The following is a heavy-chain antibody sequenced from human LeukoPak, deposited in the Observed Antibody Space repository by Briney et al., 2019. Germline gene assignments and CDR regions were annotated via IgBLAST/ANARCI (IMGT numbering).Heavy chain of an antibody. V-gene: IGHV3-33*01. D-gene: IGHD3-3*01. CDR2: IWYDGSNK. J-gene: IGHJ6*02. CDR3: ARDSITIFGVVYLGYGMDV. CDR1: GFTFSSYG. Sequence: PGGSLRLSCAASGFTFSSYGMHWVRQAPGKGLEWVAVIWYDGSNKYYADSVKGRFTISRDNSKNTLYLQMNSLRAEDTAVYYCARDSITIFGVVYLGYGMDVWGQGTTVTVSS.